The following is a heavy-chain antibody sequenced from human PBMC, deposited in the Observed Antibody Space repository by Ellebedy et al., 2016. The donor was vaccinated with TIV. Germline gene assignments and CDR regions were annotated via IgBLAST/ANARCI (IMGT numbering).Heavy chain of an antibody. CDR3: AKDPQYNSCWYSYRPVGYFQH. V-gene: IGHV3-23*01. Sequence: GESLKISCAASGFTFSSYAMSWVRQAPGKGQEWVSAISGSGGSTYYADSVKGRFTISRDNSENTLYMQMNSLRAEYTAVYYCAKDPQYNSCWYSYRPVGYFQHWGQGTLVTVSS. D-gene: IGHD6-19*01. J-gene: IGHJ1*01. CDR2: ISGSGGST. CDR1: GFTFSSYA.